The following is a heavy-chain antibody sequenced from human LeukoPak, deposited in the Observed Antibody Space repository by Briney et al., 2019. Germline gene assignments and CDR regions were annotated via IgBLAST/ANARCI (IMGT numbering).Heavy chain of an antibody. J-gene: IGHJ4*02. V-gene: IGHV3-23*01. Sequence: GSLRLSCAASGFTFNKHGMSWVRPAPGKGLEWVSAISGSGGSTDYADSVKGRFTISRDNSENTLYLQMNSVRAEDTAVYYCATDKGSSYYFDFWGQGTLVTVSS. CDR1: GFTFNKHG. CDR2: ISGSGGST. CDR3: ATDKGSSYYFDF. D-gene: IGHD6-6*01.